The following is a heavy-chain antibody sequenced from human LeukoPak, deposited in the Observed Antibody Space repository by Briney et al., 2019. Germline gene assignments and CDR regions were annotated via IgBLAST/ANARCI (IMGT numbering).Heavy chain of an antibody. Sequence: GASVKVSCKASGYTFTTDYIHWVRQAPGQGLEWMGIINPSGGSTTYAQKFQGRVIMTGDTPTSTVYMELRSLRSEDTAVYYCARARGSGSYYGHDYYYYYYMDVWGQGTTVTVSS. J-gene: IGHJ6*03. D-gene: IGHD3-10*01. CDR2: INPSGGST. CDR3: ARARGSGSYYGHDYYYYYYMDV. CDR1: GYTFTTDY. V-gene: IGHV1-46*01.